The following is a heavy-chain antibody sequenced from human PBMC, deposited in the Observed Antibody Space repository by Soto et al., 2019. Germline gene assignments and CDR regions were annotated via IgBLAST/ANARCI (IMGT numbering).Heavy chain of an antibody. D-gene: IGHD3-22*01. CDR3: AKDNSHYYDSSGYTRAFDY. CDR1: GFTFSSYA. J-gene: IGHJ4*02. Sequence: GGSLRLSCAASGFTFSSYAMSWVRQAPGKGLEWVSAISGSGGSTYYADSVKGRFTISRDNSKNTLYLQMNSLRAEDTAVYYCAKDNSHYYDSSGYTRAFDYWGQGTLVSVSS. CDR2: ISGSGGST. V-gene: IGHV3-23*01.